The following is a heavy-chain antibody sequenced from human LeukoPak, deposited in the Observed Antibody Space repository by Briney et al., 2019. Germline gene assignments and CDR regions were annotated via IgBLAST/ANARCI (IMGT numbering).Heavy chain of an antibody. J-gene: IGHJ4*02. Sequence: PSETLSLTCTVSGGSISSSSYYWGWIRQPPGKGLEWIGSIYHSGSTYYNPSLKSRVTISVDTSKNQFSLKLSSVTAADTAVYYCARRDLGATFDYWGQGTLVTVSS. D-gene: IGHD1-26*01. V-gene: IGHV4-39*01. CDR3: ARRDLGATFDY. CDR1: GGSISSSSYY. CDR2: IYHSGST.